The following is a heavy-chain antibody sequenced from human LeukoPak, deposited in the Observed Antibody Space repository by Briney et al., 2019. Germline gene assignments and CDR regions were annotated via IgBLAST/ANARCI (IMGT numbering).Heavy chain of an antibody. D-gene: IGHD6-13*01. CDR3: AKDIKAAASPTPGWFDP. CDR1: GFTFSSYG. Sequence: GGSLRLSXAASGFTFSSYGMHWVRQAPGKGLEWVAVIWYDGSNKYYADSVKGRFTISRDNSKNTLYLQMNSLRAEDTAVYYCAKDIKAAASPTPGWFDPWGQGTLVTVSS. J-gene: IGHJ5*02. V-gene: IGHV3-33*06. CDR2: IWYDGSNK.